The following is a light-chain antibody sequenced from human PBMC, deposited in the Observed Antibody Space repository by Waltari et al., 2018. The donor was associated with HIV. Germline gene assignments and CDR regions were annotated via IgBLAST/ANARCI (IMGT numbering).Light chain of an antibody. CDR2: EVS. CDR1: SSHVGGHNY. Sequence: QSALTQPASVSGSPGQSIPISCTGTSSHVGGHNYVSWYQQHPGKAPKLMIYEVSNRPSGVSNRFSGSKSGNTASLTISGLQAEDEADYYCSSYTSSSTLVFGGGTKLTVL. CDR3: SSYTSSSTLV. J-gene: IGLJ2*01. V-gene: IGLV2-14*01.